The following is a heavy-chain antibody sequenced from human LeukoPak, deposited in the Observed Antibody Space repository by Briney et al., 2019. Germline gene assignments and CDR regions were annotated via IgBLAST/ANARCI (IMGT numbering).Heavy chain of an antibody. Sequence: GGSLRLSCAASGFTVSSNYMSWVRQAPGKGLEWVAVIWYDGSNKYYADSVKGRFTISRDNSKNTLYLQMNSLRAEDTAVYYCAKDFYGDYGLGAFDIWGQGTMVTVSS. J-gene: IGHJ3*02. D-gene: IGHD4-17*01. CDR1: GFTVSSNY. CDR3: AKDFYGDYGLGAFDI. V-gene: IGHV3-33*06. CDR2: IWYDGSNK.